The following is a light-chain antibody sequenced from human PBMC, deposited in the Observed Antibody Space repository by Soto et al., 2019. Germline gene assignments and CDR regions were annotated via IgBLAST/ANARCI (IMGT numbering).Light chain of an antibody. Sequence: QSALTQPASVSGSPGQSITISCTGTSSDVGGYNYVSWDQQHPGKAPKLMIYDVSNRPSGVSNRFSGSKSGNTASLTISGLQPEDEADYYCSSYTSSSTLVVFGGGTKLTVL. CDR1: SSDVGGYNY. CDR2: DVS. V-gene: IGLV2-14*01. J-gene: IGLJ2*01. CDR3: SSYTSSSTLVV.